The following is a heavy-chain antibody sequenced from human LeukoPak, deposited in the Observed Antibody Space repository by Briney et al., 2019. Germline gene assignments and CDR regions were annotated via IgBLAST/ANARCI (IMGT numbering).Heavy chain of an antibody. CDR3: ARGGDFQYYYDSSGYEFDY. D-gene: IGHD3-22*01. V-gene: IGHV4-34*01. J-gene: IGHJ4*02. CDR1: GGSFSDYY. CDR2: IYYSGST. Sequence: SETLSLTCAVYGGSFSDYYWSWIRQPPGKGLEWIGSIYYSGSTYYSPSLKSRVTISVDTSKNQFSLKLSSVTAADTAVYYCARGGDFQYYYDSSGYEFDYWGQGTLVTVSS.